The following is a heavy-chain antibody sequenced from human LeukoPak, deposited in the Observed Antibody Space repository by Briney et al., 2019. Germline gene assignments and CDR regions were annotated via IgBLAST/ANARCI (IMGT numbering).Heavy chain of an antibody. J-gene: IGHJ6*03. CDR2: IGSSDSTT. CDR1: GFTFSSYE. CDR3: ARDGTPNYSSGWVYMDV. Sequence: GGSLRLSCVASGFTFSSYEMNWVRQAPGKGLEWLSYIGSSDSTTRYADSVKGRFTISRDNAKNSLYLQVNSLRVEDTAVYYCARDGTPNYSSGWVYMDVWGEGTTVTISS. D-gene: IGHD6-25*01. V-gene: IGHV3-48*03.